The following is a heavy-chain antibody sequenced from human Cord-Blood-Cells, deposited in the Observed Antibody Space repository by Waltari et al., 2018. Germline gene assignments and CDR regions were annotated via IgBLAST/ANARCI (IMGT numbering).Heavy chain of an antibody. D-gene: IGHD6-19*01. Sequence: QVQLQESGPGLVKPSETLSLTCTVSGGSINSYYWSWIRQPPGKGLEWIGYIYYSGSTNYNPSLKSRVTISVDTSKNQFSLKLSAVTAADTAVYYCARAGWEDSSGFDYWGQGTLVTVSS. CDR3: ARAGWEDSSGFDY. J-gene: IGHJ4*02. V-gene: IGHV4-59*01. CDR2: IYYSGST. CDR1: GGSINSYY.